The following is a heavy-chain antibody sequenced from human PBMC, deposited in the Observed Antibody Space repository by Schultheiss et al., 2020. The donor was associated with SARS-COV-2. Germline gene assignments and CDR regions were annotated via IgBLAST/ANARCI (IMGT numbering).Heavy chain of an antibody. V-gene: IGHV3-23*01. J-gene: IGHJ2*01. CDR3: AKDPGDSKKKPTWYFDL. D-gene: IGHD2-21*02. CDR2: ISGSGGST. CDR1: GFTFSSYA. Sequence: GGSLRLSCAASGFTFSSYAMSWVRQAPGKGLEWVSAISGSGGSTYYADSVKGRFTISRDNSKNTLYLQMNSLRAEDTAVYYCAKDPGDSKKKPTWYFDLWGRGTLVTVSS.